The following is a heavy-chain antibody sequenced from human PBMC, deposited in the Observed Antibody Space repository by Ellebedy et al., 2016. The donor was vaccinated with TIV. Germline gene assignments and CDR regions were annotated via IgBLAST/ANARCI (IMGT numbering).Heavy chain of an antibody. D-gene: IGHD6-13*01. CDR1: GYTFTSYY. V-gene: IGHV1-46*01. Sequence: ASVKVSCXASGYTFTSYYMHWVRQAPGQGLEWMGIINPSGGSTSYAQKFQGRVTMTRDTSTSTVYMELSSLRSEDTAVYYCAREGIAAAGYTFYYFDYWGQGTLVTVSS. CDR2: INPSGGST. J-gene: IGHJ4*02. CDR3: AREGIAAAGYTFYYFDY.